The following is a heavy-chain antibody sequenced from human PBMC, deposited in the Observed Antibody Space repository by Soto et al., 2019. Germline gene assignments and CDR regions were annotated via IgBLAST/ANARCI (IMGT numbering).Heavy chain of an antibody. D-gene: IGHD3-16*01. Sequence: GSLRLSCAASGXMFSAYTMNWVRQAPGKGLEWLSSISDDSSYVDYADSLRGRFTLTRDNARNSLYLQIDSLGVEDTAVYYCATPYYFNHWGPGTLATVS. CDR2: ISDDSSYV. CDR3: ATPYYFNH. V-gene: IGHV3-21*06. CDR1: GXMFSAYT. J-gene: IGHJ1*01.